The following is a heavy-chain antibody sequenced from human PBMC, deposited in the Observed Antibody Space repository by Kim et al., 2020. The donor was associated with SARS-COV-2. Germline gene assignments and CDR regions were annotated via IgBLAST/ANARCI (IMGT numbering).Heavy chain of an antibody. Sequence: SETLSLTCAVYGGSFSGYYWSWIRQPPGKGLEWIGEINHSGSTNYNPSLKSRVTISVDTSKNQFSLKLSSVTAADTAVYSCARAGYYDSSGYYYYAFDI. V-gene: IGHV4-34*01. CDR2: INHSGST. D-gene: IGHD3-22*01. CDR1: GGSFSGYY. CDR3: ARAGYYDSSGYYYYAFDI. J-gene: IGHJ3*02.